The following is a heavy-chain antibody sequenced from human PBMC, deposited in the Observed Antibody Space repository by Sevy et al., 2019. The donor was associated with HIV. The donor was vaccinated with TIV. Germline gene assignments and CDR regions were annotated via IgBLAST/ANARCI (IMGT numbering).Heavy chain of an antibody. Sequence: GGSLRLSCAASGFTFSDYYMSWIRQAPGKGLEWVSYISSSGSTIYYADSVKGRFTISRDNAKNSRYLQMNSLRAEDTAVYYCARDLGSGSYTYYDYWGQGTLVTVSS. V-gene: IGHV3-11*01. D-gene: IGHD1-26*01. CDR2: ISSSGSTI. CDR1: GFTFSDYY. J-gene: IGHJ4*02. CDR3: ARDLGSGSYTYYDY.